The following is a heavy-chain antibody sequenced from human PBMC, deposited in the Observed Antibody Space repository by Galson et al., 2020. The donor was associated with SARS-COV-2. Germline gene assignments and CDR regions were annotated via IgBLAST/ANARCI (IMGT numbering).Heavy chain of an antibody. V-gene: IGHV3-7*01. Sequence: ETLSLTCAASGFTFSTNWMSWVRQAPGKGLQWVANINEDGSKMYYLDSVEGRFTISRDNAKNSLYLQMNSLGAEDTAVYYCASHGSGYVDWGQGTLVTVSS. CDR1: GFTFSTNW. CDR3: ASHGSGYVD. CDR2: INEDGSKM. D-gene: IGHD5-12*01. J-gene: IGHJ4*02.